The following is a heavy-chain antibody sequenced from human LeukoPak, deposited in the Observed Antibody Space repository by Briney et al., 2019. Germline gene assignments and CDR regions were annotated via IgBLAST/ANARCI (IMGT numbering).Heavy chain of an antibody. Sequence: PSQTLSLTCTVSGGSISRGGYYWSWIRQPLGKGLEWIGYIYHSGTAAYNPSLKNRVTISVDWSTNQLSLKMSSVTAADTAVYYCAKSDYIDYYMDVWGKGATVTVSS. J-gene: IGHJ6*03. V-gene: IGHV4-30-2*01. CDR1: GGSISRGGYY. CDR3: AKSDYIDYYMDV. CDR2: IYHSGTA. D-gene: IGHD4-11*01.